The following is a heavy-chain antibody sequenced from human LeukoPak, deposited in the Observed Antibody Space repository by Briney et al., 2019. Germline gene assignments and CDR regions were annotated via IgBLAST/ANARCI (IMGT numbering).Heavy chain of an antibody. CDR3: ARGVVVVAATLEAFDI. J-gene: IGHJ3*02. CDR1: GGTFSSYA. Sequence: ASVKVSCKASGGTFSSYAINWVRQATGQGLEWMGWMNPNSGNTGYAQKFQGRVTMTRNTSISTAYMELSSLRSEDTAVYYCARGVVVVAATLEAFDIWGQGTMVTVSS. D-gene: IGHD2-15*01. CDR2: MNPNSGNT. V-gene: IGHV1-8*02.